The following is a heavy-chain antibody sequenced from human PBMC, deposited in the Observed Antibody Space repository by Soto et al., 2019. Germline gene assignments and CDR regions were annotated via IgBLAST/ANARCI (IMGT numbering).Heavy chain of an antibody. CDR3: ARDGWFGEESDY. CDR2: ISSSSTI. D-gene: IGHD3-10*01. V-gene: IGHV3-48*02. CDR1: GFTFSSYS. Sequence: EVQLVESGGGLVQPGGSLRLSCAASGFTFSSYSMNWVRQAPGKGLEWVSYISSSSTIYYADSVKGRFTISRDNAKNSLYLQMNSLRDEDTAVYYCARDGWFGEESDYWGQGTLVTVSS. J-gene: IGHJ4*02.